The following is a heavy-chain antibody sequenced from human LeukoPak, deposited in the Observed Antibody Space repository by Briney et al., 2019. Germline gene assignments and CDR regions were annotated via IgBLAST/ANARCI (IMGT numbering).Heavy chain of an antibody. J-gene: IGHJ6*02. Sequence: GASVKVSCKASGYTFTSYGISWVRQAPGQGLEWMGWISAYNGNTNYAQKLQGRVTMTTDTSTSTAYMELRSLRSDDTAVYYCARTYYYGSGSPALVYYYGMDVWGQGTTVTVSS. D-gene: IGHD3-10*01. V-gene: IGHV1-18*01. CDR2: ISAYNGNT. CDR3: ARTYYYGSGSPALVYYYGMDV. CDR1: GYTFTSYG.